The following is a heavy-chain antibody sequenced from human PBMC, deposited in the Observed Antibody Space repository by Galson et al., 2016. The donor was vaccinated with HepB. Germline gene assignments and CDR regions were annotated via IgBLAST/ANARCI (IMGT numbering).Heavy chain of an antibody. CDR1: GGSISSGSYY. D-gene: IGHD5-12*01. J-gene: IGHJ5*02. Sequence: TLSLTCTVSGGSISSGSYYWSWIRQPAGKGLEWIGRIYTSGSTNYNPSVKSRVTVSVDTSKNQFSLKLRSVTAADTAVYYCARAPYSGYSHPWGFDPWGRGTLVTVSS. V-gene: IGHV4-61*02. CDR3: ARAPYSGYSHPWGFDP. CDR2: IYTSGST.